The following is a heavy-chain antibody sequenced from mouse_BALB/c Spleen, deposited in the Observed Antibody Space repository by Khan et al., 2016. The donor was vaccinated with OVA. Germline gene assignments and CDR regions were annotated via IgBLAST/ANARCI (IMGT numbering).Heavy chain of an antibody. CDR2: INTETGEP. CDR1: GYTFTDYS. V-gene: IGHV9-2-1*01. J-gene: IGHJ1*01. Sequence: QIQLVQSGPELKKPGETVKISYKASGYTFTDYSMHWVKQAPGKGLKWMGWINTETGEPTYADDFKGRFAFSLETSASTAYLQINNLNNKDTATSICAGRKHGYVDVGGAGTTVTVSS. CDR3: AGRKHGYVDV.